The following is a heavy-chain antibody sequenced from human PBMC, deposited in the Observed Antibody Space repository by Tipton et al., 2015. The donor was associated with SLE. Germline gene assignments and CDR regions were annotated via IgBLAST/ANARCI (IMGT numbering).Heavy chain of an antibody. D-gene: IGHD4/OR15-4a*01. Sequence: TLSLTCAFYGGSFSVYYWTWIRQPPGRGLEWIGEINHSGSTNYNPSLKSRVTISVDTPKNRFSLKLRSVTAADAAVYYCARRCAKGLGYWGQGTLVTVSS. CDR3: ARRCAKGLGY. J-gene: IGHJ4*02. V-gene: IGHV4-34*01. CDR2: INHSGST. CDR1: GGSFSVYY.